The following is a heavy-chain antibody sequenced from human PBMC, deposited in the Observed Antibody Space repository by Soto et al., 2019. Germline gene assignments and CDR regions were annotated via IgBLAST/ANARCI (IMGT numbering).Heavy chain of an antibody. CDR3: TGGGQVATILAWFDP. CDR1: GGTFSSYA. CDR2: IIPIFGTA. D-gene: IGHD5-12*01. V-gene: IGHV1-69*06. Sequence: QVQLVQSGAEVKKPGSSVKVSCKASGGTFSSYAISWVRQAPGQGREWMGGIIPIFGTANYAPKFQGRVTITADKSTRTAYMELSSLRSEDTAVYYCTGGGQVATILAWFDPWGQGTLVTVSS. J-gene: IGHJ5*02.